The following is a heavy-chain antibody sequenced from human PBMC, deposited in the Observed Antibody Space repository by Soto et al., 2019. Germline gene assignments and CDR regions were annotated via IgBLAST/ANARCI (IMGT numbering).Heavy chain of an antibody. D-gene: IGHD3-22*01. CDR3: AKLLQFYYYDSSGYLPHNWFDP. V-gene: IGHV3-30*18. Sequence: HPGGSLRLSCAASGFTFSSYGMHWVRQAPGKGLEWVAVISYDGSNKYYADSVKGRFTISRDNSKNTLYLQMNSLRAEDTAVYYCAKLLQFYYYDSSGYLPHNWFDPWGQGTLVTVSS. CDR2: ISYDGSNK. J-gene: IGHJ5*02. CDR1: GFTFSSYG.